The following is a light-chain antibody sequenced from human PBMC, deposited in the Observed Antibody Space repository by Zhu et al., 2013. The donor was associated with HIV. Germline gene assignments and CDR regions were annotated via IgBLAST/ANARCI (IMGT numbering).Light chain of an antibody. CDR3: QQYNDWPLT. CDR2: GAS. Sequence: EILMTQSPATLSVSPGGRATLSCRASQSVSSDLAWYQQKPGQAPRLLIYGASARATDIPARFSGSGSGTEFTLTISSLQSEDSAVYYCQQYNDWPLTFGGGTKVEIK. CDR1: QSVSSD. V-gene: IGKV3-15*01. J-gene: IGKJ4*01.